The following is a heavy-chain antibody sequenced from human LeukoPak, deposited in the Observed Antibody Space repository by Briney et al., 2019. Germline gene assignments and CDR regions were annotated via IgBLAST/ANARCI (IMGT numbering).Heavy chain of an antibody. V-gene: IGHV4-31*03. Sequence: PSQTLSLTCTVSGGSISSGGYYWSWIRQHPGKGLEWIGYIYYSGSTYYNPSLKSRVTISVDTSKNQFSLKLSSVTAADTAIYHCARGARREGYNFDYWGQGTLVTVSS. D-gene: IGHD5-24*01. J-gene: IGHJ4*02. CDR1: GGSISSGGYY. CDR2: IYYSGST. CDR3: ARGARREGYNFDY.